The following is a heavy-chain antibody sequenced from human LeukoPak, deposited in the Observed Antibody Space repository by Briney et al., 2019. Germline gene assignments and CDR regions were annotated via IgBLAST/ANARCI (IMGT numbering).Heavy chain of an antibody. J-gene: IGHJ3*02. CDR1: GVSISSGDYY. D-gene: IGHD3-3*01. CDR2: IYNNENA. V-gene: IGHV4-30-4*08. CDR3: ARSDHNFWSGSYTFDI. Sequence: SETLSLTCAVSGVSISSGDYYWSWIRQPPGKGLEWIGYIYNNENASYNPSLKSRITMSVDTSKNQFSLNLSSVTAADTAVYYCARSDHNFWSGSYTFDIWGQGTMVTVSS.